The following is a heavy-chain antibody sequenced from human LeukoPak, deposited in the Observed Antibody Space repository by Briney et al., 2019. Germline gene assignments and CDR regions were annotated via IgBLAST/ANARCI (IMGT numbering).Heavy chain of an antibody. Sequence: GGSLRLSCAASGFTFSSSEMNWVRQAPGKGLEWVSYISNSGSTIFYADSVKGRFTISRDNAKNSLYLQMNSLRAEDTAVYYCAGRTVGARFDYWGRGTLVTVSS. CDR1: GFTFSSSE. CDR2: ISNSGSTI. V-gene: IGHV3-48*03. D-gene: IGHD1-26*01. J-gene: IGHJ4*02. CDR3: AGRTVGARFDY.